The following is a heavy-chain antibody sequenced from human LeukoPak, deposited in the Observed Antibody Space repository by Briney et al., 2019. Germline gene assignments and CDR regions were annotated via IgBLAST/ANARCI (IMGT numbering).Heavy chain of an antibody. V-gene: IGHV1-69*13. CDR2: IIPIFGTA. Sequence: ASVKVSCKASGGTFSSYAISWVRQAPGQGLEWMGGIIPIFGTANYAQKFQGRVTITADESTSTAYMELSSLRSEDTAVYYCARDHYGSGSPFDYWGQGTLVTVSS. CDR3: ARDHYGSGSPFDY. CDR1: GGTFSSYA. J-gene: IGHJ4*02. D-gene: IGHD3-10*01.